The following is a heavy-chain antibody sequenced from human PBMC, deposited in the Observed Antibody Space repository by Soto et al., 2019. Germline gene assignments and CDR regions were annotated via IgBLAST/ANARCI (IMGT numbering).Heavy chain of an antibody. CDR1: GGSISSSSHY. J-gene: IGHJ6*02. Sequence: SETLSLTCTVSGGSISSSSHYWGWIRQPPGKGLEWIGYIYYSGSPYYNPSLKSRVTISVDTSKNQFSLKLGSVTAANTAVYYCAVPAASVAGASGSYYYYGMDVWGQGTTVTVSS. V-gene: IGHV4-39*01. D-gene: IGHD6-19*01. CDR3: AVPAASVAGASGSYYYYGMDV. CDR2: IYYSGSP.